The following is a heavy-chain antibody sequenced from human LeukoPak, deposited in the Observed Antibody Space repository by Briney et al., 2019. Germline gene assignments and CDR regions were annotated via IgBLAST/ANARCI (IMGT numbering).Heavy chain of an antibody. CDR1: GGSISSSSYF. CDR2: IYHSGTT. D-gene: IGHD3-10*01. V-gene: IGHV4-39*01. Sequence: SETLSLTCTVSGGSISSSSYFWDWIRQPPGKGLEWIGNIYHSGTTDHNPSLKTRVTMSVDTSNNRFSLQVNSVTAADTAVYYCARHVAYGPLEIWGQGTMVTVSS. CDR3: ARHVAYGPLEI. J-gene: IGHJ3*02.